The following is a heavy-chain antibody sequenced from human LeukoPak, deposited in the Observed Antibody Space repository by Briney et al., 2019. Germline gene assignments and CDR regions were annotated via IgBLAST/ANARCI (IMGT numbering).Heavy chain of an antibody. CDR2: ISGSGGST. CDR1: GFTFSSYA. Sequence: GGSLRLSCAASGFTFSSYAMSWVRQAPGKGLEWVSAISGSGGSTYYADSVKGRFTISRDNAKNSLYLQMNSLRAEDTAVYYCARDSSGYDFWSGYYTWPKGEAFDIWGQGTMVTVSS. CDR3: ARDSSGYDFWSGYYTWPKGEAFDI. V-gene: IGHV3-23*01. D-gene: IGHD3-3*01. J-gene: IGHJ3*02.